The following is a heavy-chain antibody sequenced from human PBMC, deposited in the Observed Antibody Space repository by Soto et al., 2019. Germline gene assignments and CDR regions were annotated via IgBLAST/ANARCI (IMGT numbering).Heavy chain of an antibody. V-gene: IGHV3-30*04. CDR2: ISSEGRNK. Sequence: QVQLVESGGGVVQPGRSLRLSCAASGFTFSSFAMHWVRQAPGRGLEWVAVISSEGRNKFYADSVKGRFTMSRDNSKNRLYLQMNSLRGEDTAVYYCANNGYSSYVESWGQGTLVTVSS. D-gene: IGHD5-18*01. CDR3: ANNGYSSYVES. J-gene: IGHJ4*02. CDR1: GFTFSSFA.